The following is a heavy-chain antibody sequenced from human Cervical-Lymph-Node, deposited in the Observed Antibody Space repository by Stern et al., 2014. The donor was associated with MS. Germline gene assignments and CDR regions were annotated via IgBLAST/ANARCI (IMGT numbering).Heavy chain of an antibody. CDR1: GYIFTAYS. V-gene: IGHV1-2*02. D-gene: IGHD3-3*01. CDR2: INPNSGGT. Sequence: QVQLVQSGAEARAPGASMTVSCKASGYIFTAYSLPWVRQAPGQGLAWLGWINPNSGGTNYAQNFQGRVTMTRDTSISTAYMELRWLGAADTAVYYCARGSGTAYDLRGDYWGQGTLVTVSS. J-gene: IGHJ4*01. CDR3: ARGSGTAYDLRGDY.